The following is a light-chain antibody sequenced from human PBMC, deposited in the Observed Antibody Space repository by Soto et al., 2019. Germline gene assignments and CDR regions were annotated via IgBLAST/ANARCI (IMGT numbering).Light chain of an antibody. J-gene: IGKJ4*01. Sequence: EIVMTQSPATLSVSPGEKDTISCTASQSVSSNLAWYQQKPGQAPRLLIYGASTRATGIPARFSGSGSGTEFTLTISSLQSEDFAVYYCQQYNNWPLFGGGTKV. CDR3: QQYNNWPL. CDR1: QSVSSN. V-gene: IGKV3-15*01. CDR2: GAS.